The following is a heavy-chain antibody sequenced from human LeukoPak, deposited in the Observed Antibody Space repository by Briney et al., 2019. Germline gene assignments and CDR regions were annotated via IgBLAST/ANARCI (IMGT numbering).Heavy chain of an antibody. CDR3: ATRGELSWFEALRY. V-gene: IGHV3-7*01. J-gene: IGHJ4*02. D-gene: IGHD3-16*02. CDR1: GLTFSSYW. Sequence: GGSLRLSCAVSGLTFSSYWMTWVRQAPGKGLEWVTTIDQEGDTKYYMDSAKGRFTISRDNGKSSLHLQVTSLRVEDTAVYYCATRGELSWFEALRYWGQGALVTVSS. CDR2: IDQEGDTK.